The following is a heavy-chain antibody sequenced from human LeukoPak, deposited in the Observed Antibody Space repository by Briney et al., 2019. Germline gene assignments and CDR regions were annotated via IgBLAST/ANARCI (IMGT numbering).Heavy chain of an antibody. CDR3: ASPRVRGAPTALYYYYGMDV. CDR2: INPSGGST. J-gene: IGHJ6*02. D-gene: IGHD3-10*01. CDR1: GYTFTSYY. V-gene: IGHV1-46*01. Sequence: ASVNVSCKASGYTFTSYYMHWVRQAPGQGLEWMGIINPSGGSTSYAQKFQGRVTMTRDTSTSTVYMELSSLRSEDTAVYYCASPRVRGAPTALYYYYGMDVWGQGTTVTVSS.